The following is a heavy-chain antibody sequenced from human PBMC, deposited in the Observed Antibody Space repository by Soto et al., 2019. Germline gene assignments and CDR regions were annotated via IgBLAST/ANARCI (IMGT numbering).Heavy chain of an antibody. Sequence: GASVKVSCKASGYTFTGYYMHWVRQAPGQGLEWMGWINPNSGGTNYAQKFQGWVTMTRDTSISTAHMELSRLRSDDTAVYYCAREAVARRTSIPGYSSSWYDYWGQGTLVTVSS. D-gene: IGHD6-13*01. CDR2: INPNSGGT. J-gene: IGHJ4*02. CDR3: AREAVARRTSIPGYSSSWYDY. CDR1: GYTFTGYY. V-gene: IGHV1-2*04.